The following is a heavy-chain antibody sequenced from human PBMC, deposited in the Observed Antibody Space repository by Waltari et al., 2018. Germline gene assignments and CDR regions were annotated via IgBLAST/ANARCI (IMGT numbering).Heavy chain of an antibody. J-gene: IGHJ4*02. V-gene: IGHV3-23*01. CDR2: GMERVAGI. D-gene: IGHD2-15*01. CDR1: GFTFSVYA. Sequence: EVQLLESGGGLVQPGGSLRLSCAASGFTFSVYAMTWVRQAPGKGREWVCEGMERVAGIKYKGHGKGCVTIARDKFKNTLDLHMNSLGVEDTDVYYCAKQRSSESYSIFDYWGQGALGTVAS. CDR3: AKQRSSESYSIFDY.